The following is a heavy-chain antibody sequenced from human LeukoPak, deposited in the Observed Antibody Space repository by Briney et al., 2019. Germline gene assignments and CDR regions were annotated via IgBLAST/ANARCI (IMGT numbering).Heavy chain of an antibody. Sequence: ASVKVSCKVSGYTPTELSMHWVRQAPGKGLEWMGGFDPEDGGTIYAQKFQGRVTMTEDTSTDTAYMELSSLRSEDTAVYYCATDSVVVPAAQNPRYYYYYGMDVWGQGTTVTVSS. CDR3: ATDSVVVPAAQNPRYYYYYGMDV. CDR1: GYTPTELS. CDR2: FDPEDGGT. D-gene: IGHD2-2*01. J-gene: IGHJ6*02. V-gene: IGHV1-24*01.